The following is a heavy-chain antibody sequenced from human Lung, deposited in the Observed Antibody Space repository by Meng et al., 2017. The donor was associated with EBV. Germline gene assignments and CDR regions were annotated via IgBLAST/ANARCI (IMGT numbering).Heavy chain of an antibody. CDR3: ARVEVGITSGDY. V-gene: IGHV1-18*01. Sequence: QSVALRGGVTHPGASVKVPCKASGYTITNYGITWVRQAPGQGLEWMGWINAYNGDTNYAQTLQGRVTMTTATSTSTAYMELRSLRSDDTAVYYCARVEVGITSGDYWGQGTLVTVSS. D-gene: IGHD1-26*01. J-gene: IGHJ4*02. CDR2: INAYNGDT. CDR1: GYTITNYG.